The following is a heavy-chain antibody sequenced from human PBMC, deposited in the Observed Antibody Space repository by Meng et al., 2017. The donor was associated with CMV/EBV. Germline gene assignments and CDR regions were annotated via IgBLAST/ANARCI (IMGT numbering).Heavy chain of an antibody. CDR1: GGSISSYY. CDR2: IYYSGST. J-gene: IGHJ5*02. V-gene: IGHV4-59*01. D-gene: IGHD1-14*01. Sequence: SETLSLTCTVSGGSISSYYWSRIRQPPGKGLEWIGYIYYSGSTNYNPSLKSRVTISVDTSKNQLSLKLSSVTAADTAVYYCARDLPGGWFDPWGQGTLVTVSS. CDR3: ARDLPGGWFDP.